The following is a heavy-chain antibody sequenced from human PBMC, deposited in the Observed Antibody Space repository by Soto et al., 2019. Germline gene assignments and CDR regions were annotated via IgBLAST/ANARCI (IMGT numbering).Heavy chain of an antibody. CDR1: GVTVSSNY. CDR3: ARGGRVPRGFDI. CDR2: IYSGGYT. V-gene: IGHV3-53*01. J-gene: IGHJ3*02. Sequence: PGGSLRLSCAASGVTVSSNYMRWVRQAPGKGLEWVSVIYSGGYTQYADSVKGRFTISRDNSKNTLYLQMNSLRAEDTAVYYCARGGRVPRGFDISGQGTMVTVSS.